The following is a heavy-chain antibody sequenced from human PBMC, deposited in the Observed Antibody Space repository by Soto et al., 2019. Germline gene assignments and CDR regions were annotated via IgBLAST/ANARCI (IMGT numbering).Heavy chain of an antibody. CDR1: GFTFSSYA. CDR3: AKDGRAIFGVVIIRPGYYFDY. V-gene: IGHV3-23*01. CDR2: ISGSGGST. J-gene: IGHJ4*02. D-gene: IGHD3-3*01. Sequence: GGSLRLSCAASGFTFSSYAMSWVRQAPGKGLEWVSAISGSGGSTYYADSVKGRFTISRDNSKNTLYLQMNSLRAEDTAVYYCAKDGRAIFGVVIIRPGYYFDYWGQGTLVTVSS.